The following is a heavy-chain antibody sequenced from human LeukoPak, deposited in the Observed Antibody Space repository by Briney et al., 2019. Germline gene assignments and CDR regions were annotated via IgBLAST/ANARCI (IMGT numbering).Heavy chain of an antibody. CDR3: ARGRELVWAFDI. CDR1: GGSISSYY. Sequence: SETLSLTCTVSGGSISSYYWSWIRQPPGKGLEWIGYIYYSGSTNYNPSLKSRVTISADTSKNQFSLKLSSVTAADTAVYYCARGRELVWAFDIWGKGTMVTVSS. J-gene: IGHJ3*02. CDR2: IYYSGST. V-gene: IGHV4-59*01. D-gene: IGHD6-13*01.